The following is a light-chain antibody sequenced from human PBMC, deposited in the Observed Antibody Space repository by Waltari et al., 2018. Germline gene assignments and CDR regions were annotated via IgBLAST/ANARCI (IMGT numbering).Light chain of an antibody. CDR3: QQSYSTPYT. Sequence: DIQMTQSPSSLSASVGERVTITCRASQPISSLLNWYQQKPGKAPNLLIYDISNLQSGVPSRFSGSGSGTYFTLTISSLQPEDFATYYCQQSYSTPYTFGPGTKLDIK. CDR2: DIS. CDR1: QPISSL. J-gene: IGKJ2*01. V-gene: IGKV1-39*01.